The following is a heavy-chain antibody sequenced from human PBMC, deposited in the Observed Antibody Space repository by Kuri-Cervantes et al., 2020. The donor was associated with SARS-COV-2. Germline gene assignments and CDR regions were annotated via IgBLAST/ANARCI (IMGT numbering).Heavy chain of an antibody. CDR2: IYSSGST. J-gene: IGHJ5*02. CDR1: GGSITSYY. Sequence: SETLSLTCIVSGGSITSYYWSWIRQPPGKGLEWIGYIYSSGSTSYNPSLKSRVTISVDTSKNQFSLKLRSVTAADTAVYYCARGIYCSSISCYGFDPWGQGTRVTVSS. V-gene: IGHV4-59*01. CDR3: ARGIYCSSISCYGFDP. D-gene: IGHD2-2*01.